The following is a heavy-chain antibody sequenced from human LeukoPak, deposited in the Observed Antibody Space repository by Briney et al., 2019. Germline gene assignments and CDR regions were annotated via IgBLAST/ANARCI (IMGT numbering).Heavy chain of an antibody. D-gene: IGHD5-18*01. CDR1: GYTFTGYY. CDR2: INPNSGGT. CDR3: ARDPVDTAMVRSRAFDY. V-gene: IGHV1-2*02. J-gene: IGHJ4*02. Sequence: ASVKVSCKASGYTFTGYYMHWVRQAPGQGLEWMGWINPNSGGTNYAQKFQGRVTMTRDTSISTAYMELSRLRSDDTAVYYCARDPVDTAMVRSRAFDYWGQGTLVTVSS.